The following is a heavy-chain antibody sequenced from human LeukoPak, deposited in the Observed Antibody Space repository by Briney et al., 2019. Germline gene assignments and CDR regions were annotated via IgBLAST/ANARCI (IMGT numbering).Heavy chain of an antibody. CDR2: ICPGDSDA. Sequence: GESLKISCNGSGYXFTSYWIVWVRQMPGKGLEWMGTICPGDSDAKYGPSFQGQVTISADKSINTAYLQWSSLKASDTAMYYCARRSSIPTRLFDFWGQGTLVTVSS. D-gene: IGHD6-6*01. CDR3: ARRSSIPTRLFDF. V-gene: IGHV5-51*01. CDR1: GYXFTSYW. J-gene: IGHJ4*02.